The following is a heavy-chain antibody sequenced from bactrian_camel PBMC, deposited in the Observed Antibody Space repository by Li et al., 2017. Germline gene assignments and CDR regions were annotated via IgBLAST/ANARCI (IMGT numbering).Heavy chain of an antibody. CDR2: IATDASET. Sequence: QVQLVESGGGLVQAGRSLTLSCVGSGFIFSDAHMIWVRQNAGKGLEWVAAIATDASETYYPDSVKGRFTTSRDNAKNTVYLQMNSLKPEDTAVYYCVRAYIDYASNQPDFPYWGQGTQVTVS. CDR3: VRAYIDYASNQPDFPY. CDR1: GFIFSDAH. D-gene: IGHD4*01. V-gene: IGHV3S6*01. J-gene: IGHJ6*01.